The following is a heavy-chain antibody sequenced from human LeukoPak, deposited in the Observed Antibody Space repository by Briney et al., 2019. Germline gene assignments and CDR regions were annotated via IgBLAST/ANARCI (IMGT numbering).Heavy chain of an antibody. CDR1: GFTFSSYA. CDR3: ARGQGGYDYGAFDI. CDR2: ISYDGSNK. Sequence: GGSLRLPCAASGFTFSSYAMHWVRQAPGKGLEWVAAISYDGSNKYYADSVKGRFTISRDNSKNTLYLQMNSLRAEDTAVYYCARGQGGYDYGAFDIWGQGTMVTVSS. J-gene: IGHJ3*02. D-gene: IGHD5-12*01. V-gene: IGHV3-30-3*01.